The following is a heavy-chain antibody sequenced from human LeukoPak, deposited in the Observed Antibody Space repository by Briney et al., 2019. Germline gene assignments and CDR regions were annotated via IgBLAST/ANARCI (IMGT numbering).Heavy chain of an antibody. CDR1: GYTFSSFY. V-gene: IGHV1-46*01. CDR2: INPSSGST. Sequence: ASVKVSCKASGYTFSSFYMHWVRQAPGQGLEWMGIINPSSGSTSYAQKFQDRVTMTRDTSTSTVYMELSSLRSEDTAVYYCAREIAFRAGLDASDIWGQGTMVTVSS. CDR3: AREIAFRAGLDASDI. J-gene: IGHJ3*02.